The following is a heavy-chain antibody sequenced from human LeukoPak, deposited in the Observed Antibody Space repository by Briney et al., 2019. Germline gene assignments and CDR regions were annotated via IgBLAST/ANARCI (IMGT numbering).Heavy chain of an antibody. CDR3: ARDPGRSRFLEWLSTPRFDY. Sequence: GGSLRLSCAASGFTFSNAWMSWVRQAPGKRLEWVSSISSSSSYIYYADSVKGRFTISRDNAKNSLYLQMNSLRAEDTAVYYCARDPGRSRFLEWLSTPRFDYWGQGTLVTVSS. J-gene: IGHJ4*02. D-gene: IGHD3-3*01. CDR2: ISSSSSYI. V-gene: IGHV3-21*01. CDR1: GFTFSNAW.